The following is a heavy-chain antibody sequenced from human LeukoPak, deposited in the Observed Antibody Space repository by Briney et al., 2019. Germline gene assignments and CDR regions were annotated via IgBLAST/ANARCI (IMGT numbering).Heavy chain of an antibody. D-gene: IGHD2-15*01. CDR2: ISGSGGST. V-gene: IGHV3-23*01. J-gene: IGHJ4*02. CDR3: AKEPKIVVVYYFDY. Sequence: GGSLRLSCAASGCTFSSYAMSWVRQAPGKGLEWVSAISGSGGSTYYADSVKGRFTISRDNSKNTLYLPMNSLRAEDTAVYYCAKEPKIVVVYYFDYWGQGTLVTVSS. CDR1: GCTFSSYA.